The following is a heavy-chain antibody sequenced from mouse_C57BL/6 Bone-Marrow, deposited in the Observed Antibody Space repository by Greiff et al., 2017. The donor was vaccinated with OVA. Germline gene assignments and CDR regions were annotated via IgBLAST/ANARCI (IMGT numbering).Heavy chain of an antibody. V-gene: IGHV1-7*01. D-gene: IGHD3-3*01. CDR3: ARWGLSFAN. Sequence: VQLQPSWAELAKPGASVKLSCKASGYTFTSYWMHWVKQRPGQGLEWIGYINPSRGYTMYNQKFTDKATLTADKSSSTAYMQLSSLTYEDAAVYYCARWGLSFANWGQGTLVTVSA. J-gene: IGHJ3*01. CDR1: GYTFTSYW. CDR2: INPSRGYT.